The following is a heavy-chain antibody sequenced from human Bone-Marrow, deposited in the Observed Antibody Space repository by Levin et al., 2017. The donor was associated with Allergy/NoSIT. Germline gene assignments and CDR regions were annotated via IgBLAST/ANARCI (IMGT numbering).Heavy chain of an antibody. D-gene: IGHD2-2*01. CDR2: SRDRAHSYTT. Sequence: GGSLRLSCAVSGFTLSDPYIDWVRQAPGKGLEWVGRSRDRAHSYTTDYAASVKGRFTISRDDSKNSVYLQMNSLTTEDTAVYYCTRASRGYCTSTSCYELDYWGQGTLVTVSS. V-gene: IGHV3-72*01. CDR3: TRASRGYCTSTSCYELDY. J-gene: IGHJ4*02. CDR1: GFTLSDPY.